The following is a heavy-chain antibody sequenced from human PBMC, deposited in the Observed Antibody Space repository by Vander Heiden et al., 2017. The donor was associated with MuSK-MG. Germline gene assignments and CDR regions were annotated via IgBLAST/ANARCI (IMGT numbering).Heavy chain of an antibody. CDR3: ARAGYCSSTSCYFGFSYYGMDV. Sequence: QVQLQQWGAGLWKPSETLSLTCAVYGGSFSGYYWSWIRQPPGKGLEWIGEINHSGSTNYNPSLKSRVTISVDTSKNQFSLKLSSVTAADTAVYYCARAGYCSSTSCYFGFSYYGMDVWGQGTTVTVSS. D-gene: IGHD2-2*03. CDR1: GGSFSGYY. V-gene: IGHV4-34*01. J-gene: IGHJ6*02. CDR2: INHSGST.